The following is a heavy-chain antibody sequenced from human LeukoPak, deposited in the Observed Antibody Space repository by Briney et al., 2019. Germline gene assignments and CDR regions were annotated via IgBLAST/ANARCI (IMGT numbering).Heavy chain of an antibody. Sequence: SETLSLTCTVSGGSISSSNYYWGWIRQPPGKGLEWIGSIYYSGSTYYNPSLKSRVTISVDTSKNQFSLKLSSVTAADTAVYYCARDLWGSGIDNWGQGTLVTVSS. V-gene: IGHV4-39*02. CDR2: IYYSGST. CDR3: ARDLWGSGIDN. D-gene: IGHD3-10*01. J-gene: IGHJ4*02. CDR1: GGSISSSNYY.